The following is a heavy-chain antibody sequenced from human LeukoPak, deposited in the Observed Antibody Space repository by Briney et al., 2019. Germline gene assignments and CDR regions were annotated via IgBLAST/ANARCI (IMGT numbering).Heavy chain of an antibody. V-gene: IGHV3-53*01. CDR1: TPTDTTKY. CDR3: ARDRAGSYSYTLDV. CDR2: IYSDGTT. Sequence: GGSLRLSCAAATPTDTTKYMRCVSQAPGKGLEWVSVIYSDGTTKYADSVKGRFTISIDISKNTLYFQMNSLRAEDTAVYYCARDRAGSYSYTLDVWGQGTMVTVSS. J-gene: IGHJ3*01. D-gene: IGHD3-16*01.